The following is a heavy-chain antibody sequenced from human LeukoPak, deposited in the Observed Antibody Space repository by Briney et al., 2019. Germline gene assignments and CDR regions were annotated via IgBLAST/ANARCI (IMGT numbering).Heavy chain of an antibody. V-gene: IGHV3-30-3*01. CDR2: ISYDGSNK. D-gene: IGHD6-13*01. Sequence: GGPLRLSCAASGFTFSSYAMHWVRQAPGKGLEWVAVISYDGSNKYYADSVKGRFTISRDNSKNTLYLQMNSLRAEDTAVYYCARVKQQLVTTNLNWFDPWGQGTLVTVSS. J-gene: IGHJ5*02. CDR3: ARVKQQLVTTNLNWFDP. CDR1: GFTFSSYA.